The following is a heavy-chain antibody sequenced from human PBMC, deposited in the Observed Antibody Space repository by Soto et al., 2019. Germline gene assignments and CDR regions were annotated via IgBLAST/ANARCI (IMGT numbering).Heavy chain of an antibody. J-gene: IGHJ4*02. D-gene: IGHD3-16*02. Sequence: GGSLRLSCVASGFTFSSFAMSWVRQAPGKGLEWVSTLSGSGGDTYYADSVNGRFTISRDKSKNTLYLQMDRLRVEDTAVYYCAKRGDYDYVWKSYRPDYWGQGTLVTVSS. CDR2: LSGSGGDT. CDR1: GFTFSSFA. CDR3: AKRGDYDYVWKSYRPDY. V-gene: IGHV3-23*01.